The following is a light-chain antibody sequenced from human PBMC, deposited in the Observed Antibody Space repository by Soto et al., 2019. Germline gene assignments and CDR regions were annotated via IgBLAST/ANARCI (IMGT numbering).Light chain of an antibody. V-gene: IGLV2-8*01. CDR2: EVV. J-gene: IGLJ1*01. Sequence: LTQPPSTSGSPGQSVTISCTGTKNDIGVYDFVSWYQHHPGKAPRLIIYEVVQRPSGVPDRFSGSKSGNTASLTVSGLQAADEADYFCKSYAGSNTYVFGSGTKVTVL. CDR3: KSYAGSNTYV. CDR1: KNDIGVYDF.